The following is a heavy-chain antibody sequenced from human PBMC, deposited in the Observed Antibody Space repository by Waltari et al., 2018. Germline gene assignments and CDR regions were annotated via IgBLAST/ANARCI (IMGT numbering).Heavy chain of an antibody. D-gene: IGHD6-13*01. CDR1: GGTFSSYA. J-gene: IGHJ4*02. Sequence: QVQLVQSGAEVKKPGSSVKVSCKASGGTFSSYAISWVRQAPGQGLEWLGGISPIVGTANDEQKFQGRVTITADESTSTAYMELSSLRSEDTAVYYCARSGQQLPHFDYWGQGTLVTVSS. CDR3: ARSGQQLPHFDY. CDR2: ISPIVGTA. V-gene: IGHV1-69*13.